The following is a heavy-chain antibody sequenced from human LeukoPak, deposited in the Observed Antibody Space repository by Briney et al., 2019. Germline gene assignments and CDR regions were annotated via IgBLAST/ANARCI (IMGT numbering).Heavy chain of an antibody. J-gene: IGHJ3*02. CDR3: ARSYGEADAFDI. CDR2: INPNSGGT. D-gene: IGHD3-10*01. CDR1: GYTFTGYY. V-gene: IGHV1-2*02. Sequence: ASVKVSCKASGYTFTGYYMHWVRQAPGQGLEWMGWINPNSGGTNYAQKFQGRVTMTRDTSISTAYMELSRLRSDDTAVYYCARSYGEADAFDIWGRGTMVTVSS.